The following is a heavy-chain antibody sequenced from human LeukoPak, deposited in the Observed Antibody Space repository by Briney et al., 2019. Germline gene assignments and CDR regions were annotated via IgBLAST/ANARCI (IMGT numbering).Heavy chain of an antibody. V-gene: IGHV3-74*01. CDR1: GFTFTTFW. J-gene: IGHJ3*02. CDR3: ASFPPYMVRNDAFDI. CDR2: INHDGSNT. D-gene: IGHD3-10*01. Sequence: GGSLRLSCATSGFTFTTFWMHWVRQAPGKGLVWVSRINHDGSNTNYADSVKGRVTISRDNAKNTVYLQMNSLRAEDTAVYYCASFPPYMVRNDAFDIWGQGTMVTVSS.